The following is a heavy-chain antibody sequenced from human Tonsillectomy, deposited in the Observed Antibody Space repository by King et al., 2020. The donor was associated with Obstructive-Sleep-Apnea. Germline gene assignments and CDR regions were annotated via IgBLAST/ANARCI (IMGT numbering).Heavy chain of an antibody. V-gene: IGHV4-30-4*01. CDR2: IYYSGST. J-gene: IGHJ4*02. CDR1: GCSISSGDYY. D-gene: IGHD5-18*01. Sequence: VQLQESGPGLVKPSQTLSLTCTVSGCSISSGDYYWSWIRQPPGKGLGWIGCIYYSGSTYYNPSLKSRVTISLDTSKNQFSLKLSSVTAADTAVYYCARADTAMVFDYWGQGTLVTVSS. CDR3: ARADTAMVFDY.